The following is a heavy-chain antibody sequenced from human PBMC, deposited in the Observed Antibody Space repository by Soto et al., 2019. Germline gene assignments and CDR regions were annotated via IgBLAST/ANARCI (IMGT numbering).Heavy chain of an antibody. CDR1: GSTFSSYA. Sequence: PGGSLRLSCAAPGSTFSSYAVSWVRQAPGKGLEWVSAISGSGGSTYYADSVKGRFTISRDNSKNTLYLQMNSLRAEDTAVYYCAKDPSSSPNWFDPWGQGTLVTVSS. CDR3: AKDPSSSPNWFDP. V-gene: IGHV3-23*01. CDR2: ISGSGGST. D-gene: IGHD6-13*01. J-gene: IGHJ5*02.